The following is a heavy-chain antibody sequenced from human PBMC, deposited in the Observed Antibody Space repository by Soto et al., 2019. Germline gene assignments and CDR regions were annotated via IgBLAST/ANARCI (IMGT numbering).Heavy chain of an antibody. J-gene: IGHJ4*02. CDR3: VKDPVVFPAGSGWYYIVD. D-gene: IGHD6-13*01. CDR1: GFAFTSFA. V-gene: IGHV3-23*04. CDR2: IGGSGGYT. Sequence: EVQLVESGGGLVQPGGSLRLSCAASGFAFTSFAMAWVRQAPGKGPEWVTSIGGSGGYTFYADSAEGRFTISRDDSKNTLYLQMNSLRDEDTAVYCCVKDPVVFPAGSGWYYIVDWCQGTLVTVS.